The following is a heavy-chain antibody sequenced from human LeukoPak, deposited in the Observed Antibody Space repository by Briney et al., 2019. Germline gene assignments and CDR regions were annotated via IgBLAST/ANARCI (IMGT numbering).Heavy chain of an antibody. CDR3: ARDGGTGWNY. D-gene: IGHD3/OR15-3a*01. Sequence: PGGSPRLSCAASGFTFSSYWMTWVRQAPGKGLEWVASIKQDGSDKYYVDSVKGRFTISRDNAKNSVYLQMNSLRVEDTAVFYCARDGGTGWNYWGQGTLVTVSS. CDR2: IKQDGSDK. CDR1: GFTFSSYW. V-gene: IGHV3-7*01. J-gene: IGHJ4*02.